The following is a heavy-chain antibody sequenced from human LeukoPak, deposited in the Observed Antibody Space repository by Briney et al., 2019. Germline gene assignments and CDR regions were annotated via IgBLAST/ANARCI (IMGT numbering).Heavy chain of an antibody. CDR3: ASAGWFGESDYFDY. J-gene: IGHJ4*02. D-gene: IGHD3-10*01. V-gene: IGHV1-2*06. CDR1: GYTFTGYY. Sequence: ASVKVSCKASGYTFTGYYMHWVRQAPGQGLEWMGRINPNSGGTNYGQKFQGRVTMTRDTSISTAYMELSRLRSDDTAVYYCASAGWFGESDYFDYWGQGTLVTVSS. CDR2: INPNSGGT.